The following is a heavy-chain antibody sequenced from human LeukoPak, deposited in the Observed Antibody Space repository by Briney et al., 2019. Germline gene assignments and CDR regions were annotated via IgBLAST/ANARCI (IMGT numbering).Heavy chain of an antibody. Sequence: GSLRLSCAASGFTFSYYYMSWIRQAPGKGLEWVSSISSSSSYIYYADSVKGRFTISRDNAKNSLYLQMNSLRAEDTAVYYCALRELIVGATDYWGQGTLVTVSS. D-gene: IGHD1-26*01. CDR1: GFTFSYYY. CDR3: ALRELIVGATDY. J-gene: IGHJ4*02. CDR2: ISSSSSYI. V-gene: IGHV3-21*01.